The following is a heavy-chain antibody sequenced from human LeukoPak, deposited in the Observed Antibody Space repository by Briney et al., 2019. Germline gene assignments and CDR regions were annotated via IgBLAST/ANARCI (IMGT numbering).Heavy chain of an antibody. J-gene: IGHJ4*02. CDR1: GFTFSSYG. CDR3: AKDYLEYSSSPKHPHY. V-gene: IGHV3-30*18. CDR2: ISYDGSNK. Sequence: PGRSLRLSCAASGFTFSSYGMPWVRQAPGKGLEWVAVISYDGSNKYYADSVKGRFTISRDNSKNTLYLQMNSLRAEDTAVYYCAKDYLEYSSSPKHPHYWGQGTLVTVSS. D-gene: IGHD6-6*01.